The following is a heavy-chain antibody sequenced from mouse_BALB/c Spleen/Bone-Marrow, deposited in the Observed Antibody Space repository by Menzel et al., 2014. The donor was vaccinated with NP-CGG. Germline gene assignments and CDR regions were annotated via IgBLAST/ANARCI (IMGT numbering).Heavy chain of an antibody. CDR1: GFTFRSFG. Sequence: GLVQPGGSRKLSCAASGFTFRSFGLHWARQAPEKGLEWVAYISGGTSTIYYADTVKCRFTITRDKPNNTLFLQMTSLRSEDTAMYYCVRGGYYVPSYFDSWGQGTTLTVSS. CDR2: ISGGTSTI. D-gene: IGHD2-3*01. CDR3: VRGGYYVPSYFDS. J-gene: IGHJ2*01. V-gene: IGHV5-17*02.